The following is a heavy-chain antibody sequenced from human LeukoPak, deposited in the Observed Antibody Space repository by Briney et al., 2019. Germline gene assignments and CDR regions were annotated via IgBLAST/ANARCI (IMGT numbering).Heavy chain of an antibody. Sequence: GGSLRLSCADSRFVVTANYLAWARQAPGKGLEWVSTISNGGDPFYGDSVKGRSTISRDESTNTFSLQLDSLRVEDMGVYYCALLSGGTFDYWGQGTQVTVAS. CDR1: RFVVTANY. V-gene: IGHV3-53*01. CDR2: ISNGGDP. J-gene: IGHJ4*02. D-gene: IGHD2/OR15-2a*01. CDR3: ALLSGGTFDY.